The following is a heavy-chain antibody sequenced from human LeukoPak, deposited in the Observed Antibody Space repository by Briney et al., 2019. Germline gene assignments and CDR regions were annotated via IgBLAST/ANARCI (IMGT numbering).Heavy chain of an antibody. CDR2: IIPIFGTA. CDR1: GGTFSSYA. CDR3: ARDLSTLYGSGSRLDP. Sequence: ASVKVSCKASGGTFSSYAISWVRQAPGQGLEWMGGIIPIFGTANYAQKFQGRVTITADESTSTAYMELSSLRSEDTAVYYCARDLSTLYGSGSRLDPWGQGTLVTVSS. J-gene: IGHJ5*02. D-gene: IGHD3-10*01. V-gene: IGHV1-69*13.